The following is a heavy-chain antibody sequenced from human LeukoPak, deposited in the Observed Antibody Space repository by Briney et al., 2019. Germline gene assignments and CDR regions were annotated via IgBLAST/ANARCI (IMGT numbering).Heavy chain of an antibody. D-gene: IGHD3-10*01. CDR3: AKDDGYGSGNYGPRGPLDH. J-gene: IGHJ4*02. V-gene: IGHV3-23*01. CDR1: GFTFSSYA. Sequence: GGSLRLSCAASGFTFSSYAMNWVRQAPGKGLEWVSAISGSGGSTYYADSVKGRFTISRDNSKNTLYLQMNSLRAEDTAVYYCAKDDGYGSGNYGPRGPLDHWGQGTLVTVSS. CDR2: ISGSGGST.